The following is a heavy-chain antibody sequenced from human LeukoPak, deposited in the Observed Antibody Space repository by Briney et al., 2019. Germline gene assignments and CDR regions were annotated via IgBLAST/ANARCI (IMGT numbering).Heavy chain of an antibody. Sequence: ASVKVSCKASGYSFTSYCIHWVRQAPGQGLEWMGVINPSGGGTSYAQKFQGRVTMTRDTSTSTVYMGLSSLRSEDTAVYYCARTLEYYNEMDVWGKGTTVTVSS. J-gene: IGHJ6*04. D-gene: IGHD3-22*01. CDR1: GYSFTSYC. V-gene: IGHV1-46*01. CDR3: ARTLEYYNEMDV. CDR2: INPSGGGT.